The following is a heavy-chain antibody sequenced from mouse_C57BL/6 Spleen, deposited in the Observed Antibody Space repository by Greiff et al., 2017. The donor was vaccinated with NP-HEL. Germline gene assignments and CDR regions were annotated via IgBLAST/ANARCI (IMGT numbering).Heavy chain of an antibody. D-gene: IGHD1-1*01. J-gene: IGHJ4*01. CDR3: ARTLYGSSYAMDY. V-gene: IGHV1-7*01. CDR2: INPSSGYT. Sequence: LEESGAELAKPGASVKLSCKASGYTFTSYWMHWVKQRPGQGLEWIGYINPSSGYTKYNQKFKDKATLTADKSSSTAYMQLSSLTYEDSAVYYCARTLYGSSYAMDYWGQGTSVTVSS. CDR1: GYTFTSYW.